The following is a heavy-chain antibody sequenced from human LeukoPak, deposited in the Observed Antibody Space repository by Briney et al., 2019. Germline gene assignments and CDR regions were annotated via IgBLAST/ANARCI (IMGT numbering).Heavy chain of an antibody. CDR2: INPSGGST. CDR3: ARGDCSSTSCFHEPDY. D-gene: IGHD2-2*01. Sequence: GASVKVSCKASGYTFTSYYMHWVRQAPGQGLEWMGIINPSGGSTSYAQKFQGRVTMTRDTSTSTDYMELSSLRSEDTAVYYCARGDCSSTSCFHEPDYWGQGTLVTVSS. CDR1: GYTFTSYY. J-gene: IGHJ4*02. V-gene: IGHV1-46*01.